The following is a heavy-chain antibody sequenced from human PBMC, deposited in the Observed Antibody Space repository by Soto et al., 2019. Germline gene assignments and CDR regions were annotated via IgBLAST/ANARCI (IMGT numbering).Heavy chain of an antibody. CDR2: IGTAGDT. J-gene: IGHJ6*02. CDR3: ARFPTVTTWELDYYYYGMDV. V-gene: IGHV3-13*01. D-gene: IGHD4-4*01. Sequence: GGSLRLSCAASGFTFSSYDMHWVRQATGKGLEWVSAIGTAGDTYYPGSVKGRFTISRENAKNSLYLQMNSLRAEDTAVYYCARFPTVTTWELDYYYYGMDVWGQGTTVTVSS. CDR1: GFTFSSYD.